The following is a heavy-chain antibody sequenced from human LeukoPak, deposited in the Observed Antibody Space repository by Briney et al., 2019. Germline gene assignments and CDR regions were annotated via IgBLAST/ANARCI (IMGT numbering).Heavy chain of an antibody. J-gene: IGHJ4*02. CDR3: ARGLLLWFGELSFFDY. D-gene: IGHD3-10*01. V-gene: IGHV4-34*01. Sequence: SETLSLTCAVYGGSFSGYYWSWIRQPPGKGLGWIGEINHSGSTNYNPSLKSRVTISVDTSKNQFSLKLSSVTAADTAVYYCARGLLLWFGELSFFDYWGQGTLVTVSS. CDR2: INHSGST. CDR1: GGSFSGYY.